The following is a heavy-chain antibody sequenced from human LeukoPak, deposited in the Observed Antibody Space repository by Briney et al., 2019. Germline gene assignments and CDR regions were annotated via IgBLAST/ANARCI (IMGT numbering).Heavy chain of an antibody. CDR3: ASGWRVGGGEVVEVDY. CDR1: GYTFSKFV. J-gene: IGHJ4*02. CDR2: INPNSGGT. Sequence: ASVRVSCKTSGYTFSKFVITWVRLAPGQGLEWMGWINPNSGGTNYAQKFQGRVTMTRDTSISTAYMELSRLRSDDTAVYYCASGWRVGGGEVVEVDYWGQGTLVTVSS. D-gene: IGHD2-21*01. V-gene: IGHV1-2*02.